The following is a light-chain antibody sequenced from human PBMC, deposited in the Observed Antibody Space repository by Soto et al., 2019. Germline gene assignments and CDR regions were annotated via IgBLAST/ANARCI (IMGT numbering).Light chain of an antibody. J-gene: IGKJ2*02. CDR1: QSVGSNF. CDR3: QQDGSSPGT. V-gene: IGKV3-20*01. Sequence: EIVLTQSPGTLSLSPGERATLSCRASQSVGSNFLAWYQQKPGQAHKLLISGASSRATGIPDRFSGSGSGTDFTLTIRRREPEDFALYSCQQDGSSPGTFGQGTKLEIK. CDR2: GAS.